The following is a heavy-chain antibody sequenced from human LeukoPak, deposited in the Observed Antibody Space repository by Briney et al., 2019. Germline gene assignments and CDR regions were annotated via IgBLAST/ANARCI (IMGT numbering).Heavy chain of an antibody. CDR3: ARALDEYSSSSDFYYYYMDV. Sequence: GASVKVSCKASGGTLSSYAISWVRQAPGQGLEWMGGIIPIFGTANYAQKFQGRVTITADESTSTAYMELSSLRSEDTAVYYCARALDEYSSSSDFYYYYMDVWGKGTTVTVSS. V-gene: IGHV1-69*01. D-gene: IGHD6-6*01. J-gene: IGHJ6*03. CDR1: GGTLSSYA. CDR2: IIPIFGTA.